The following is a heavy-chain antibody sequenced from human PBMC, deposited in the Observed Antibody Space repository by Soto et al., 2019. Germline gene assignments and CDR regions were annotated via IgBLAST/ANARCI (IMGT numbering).Heavy chain of an antibody. Sequence: PEGCLRHCCAASGFSSSGSAVHLVRQASGKGLEWVGRIRSKANRYATAYAAAVKGRFTISRDDSKNTAYLQMNSLKTEDTAVYYCTRPLAADDYWGQGT. V-gene: IGHV3-73*01. CDR3: TRPLAADDY. D-gene: IGHD6-13*01. CDR1: GFSSSGSA. CDR2: IRSKANRYAT. J-gene: IGHJ4*02.